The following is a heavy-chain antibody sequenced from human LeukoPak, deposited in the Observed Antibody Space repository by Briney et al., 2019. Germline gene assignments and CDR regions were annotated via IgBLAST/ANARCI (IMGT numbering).Heavy chain of an antibody. CDR2: IYYSGST. Sequence: EASETLSLTCTVSGGSISSSSYYWGWIRQPPGKGLEWIGSIYYSGSTYYNPSLKSRVTISVDTSKNQFSLKLSSVTAADTAVYYCARRRGGTVTTWGQGTLVIVSS. CDR3: ARRRGGTVTT. D-gene: IGHD4-17*01. CDR1: GGSISSSSYY. V-gene: IGHV4-39*07. J-gene: IGHJ4*02.